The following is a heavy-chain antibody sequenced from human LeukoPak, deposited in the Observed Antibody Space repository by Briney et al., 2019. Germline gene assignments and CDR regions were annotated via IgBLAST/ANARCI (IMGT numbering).Heavy chain of an antibody. CDR3: ARVTLYGESALDY. CDR1: GFTFGSYW. CDR2: INSDGSST. D-gene: IGHD4-17*01. J-gene: IGHJ4*02. Sequence: PGGSLRLSCAASGFTFGSYWTHWVRQAPGKGLVWVSRINSDGSSTSYADSVKGRFTISRDNAKNSLYLQMNSLRTEDTAVYYCARVTLYGESALDYWGQGTLVTVSS. V-gene: IGHV3-74*01.